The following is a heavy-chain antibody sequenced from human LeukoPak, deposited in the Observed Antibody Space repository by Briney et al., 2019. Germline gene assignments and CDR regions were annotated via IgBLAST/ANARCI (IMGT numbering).Heavy chain of an antibody. CDR1: GFTLSSYA. J-gene: IGHJ4*02. Sequence: GGSLRLSCAASGFTLSSYAMTWVCQAPGKGLEWVSAISGSGSSIYYADSVKGRFTISRDNSKNTLYLQMNSLRAEDTAIYYCAKDSRGSAVRVFDYWGQGILVIVSS. CDR2: ISGSGSSI. D-gene: IGHD2-15*01. CDR3: AKDSRGSAVRVFDY. V-gene: IGHV3-23*01.